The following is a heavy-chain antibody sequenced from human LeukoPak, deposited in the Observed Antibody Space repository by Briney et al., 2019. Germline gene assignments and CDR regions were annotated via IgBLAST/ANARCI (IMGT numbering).Heavy chain of an antibody. D-gene: IGHD3-16*02. CDR2: IKQDGSEK. J-gene: IGHJ4*02. CDR1: GFTFSSYY. V-gene: IGHV3-7*01. CDR3: ARVGGDDYVWGSYRHYFDY. Sequence: GGSLRLSCAASGFTFSSYYMSWVRQAPGKGLEWVANIKQDGSEKYYVDSAKGRFTISRDNAKNSLYLQMNSLRAEDTAVYYCARVGGDDYVWGSYRHYFDYWGQGTLVTVSS.